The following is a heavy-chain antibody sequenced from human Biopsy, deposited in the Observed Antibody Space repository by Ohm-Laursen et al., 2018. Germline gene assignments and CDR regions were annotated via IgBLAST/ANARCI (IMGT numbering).Heavy chain of an antibody. V-gene: IGHV4-59*08. CDR3: GRREVVITHDAFDT. CDR1: GGSISSYY. D-gene: IGHD3-22*01. Sequence: SQTLSLTCTVSGGSISSYYWTWIRQPPGKGLEWTGDVYYSGSTNRNPSLKSRVTILVDTSKNQFSLKLNSVTAADTAVYYCGRREVVITHDAFDTWGQGTMVTVSS. J-gene: IGHJ3*02. CDR2: VYYSGST.